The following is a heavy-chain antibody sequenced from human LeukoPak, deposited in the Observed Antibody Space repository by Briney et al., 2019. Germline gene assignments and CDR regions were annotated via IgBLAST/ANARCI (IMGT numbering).Heavy chain of an antibody. Sequence: GGSLRLSCVASGFTFSSRDLMTWVRPAPGKGLEGVVNIKQDGSEKNYVDSVKGRFTISRDNAKNSLYLQMNSLRAEDTAVYYCARFRYYGSGTFFDYWGQGTLVTVSS. CDR1: GFTFSSRDL. J-gene: IGHJ4*02. CDR2: IKQDGSEK. CDR3: ARFRYYGSGTFFDY. D-gene: IGHD3-10*01. V-gene: IGHV3-7*01.